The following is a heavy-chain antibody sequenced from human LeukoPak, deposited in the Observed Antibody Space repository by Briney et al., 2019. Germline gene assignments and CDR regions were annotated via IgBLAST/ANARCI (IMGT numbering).Heavy chain of an antibody. CDR1: GYTLTELS. Sequence: ASAKVSCKVSGYTLTELSMHWVRQAPGKGLEWMGGFDPEDGETIYAQKFQGRVTMTEDTSTDTAYMELSSLRSEDTAVYYCATDVYSSGRFDYWGQGTLVTVSS. V-gene: IGHV1-24*01. D-gene: IGHD6-19*01. J-gene: IGHJ4*02. CDR3: ATDVYSSGRFDY. CDR2: FDPEDGET.